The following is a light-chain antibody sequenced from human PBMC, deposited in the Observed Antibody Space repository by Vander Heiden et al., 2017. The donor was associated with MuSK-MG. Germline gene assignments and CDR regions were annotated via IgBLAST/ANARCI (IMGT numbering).Light chain of an antibody. V-gene: IGKV3D-15*01. J-gene: IGKJ5*01. CDR3: QQYDNWSFIT. Sequence: ETVLTQSPATLSVSPGERATLSCRASQSIGTNLAWCQQKTGQEARRLIIGASTRAAGIPARCSGSGSGTEFILTISSMQSEDYAVEYCQQYDNWSFITFGQGTRLEIK. CDR1: QSIGTN. CDR2: GAS.